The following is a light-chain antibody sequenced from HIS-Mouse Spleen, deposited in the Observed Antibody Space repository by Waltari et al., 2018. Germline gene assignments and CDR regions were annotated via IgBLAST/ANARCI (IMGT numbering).Light chain of an antibody. J-gene: IGLJ3*02. CDR1: SSNIGSNY. CDR3: AAWDDSLSGPV. Sequence: QSVLTQPPSASGTPGQRVTISCSGSSSNIGSNYVYWYQQLPGTAPKLLIYRNNQRPSGGPDRCSGSTSGTSASLAISGLRSEDEADYYCAAWDDSLSGPVFGGGTKLTVL. V-gene: IGLV1-47*01. CDR2: RNN.